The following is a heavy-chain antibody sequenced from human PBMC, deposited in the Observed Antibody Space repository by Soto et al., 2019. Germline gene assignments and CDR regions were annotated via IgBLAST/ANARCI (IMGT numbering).Heavy chain of an antibody. J-gene: IGHJ4*02. D-gene: IGHD1-26*01. CDR3: ARRSGSYYRDY. CDR2: IYYSGST. CDR1: GGSISSSSYY. Sequence: SETLSLTCTVSGGSISSSSYYWGWIRQPPGKGLEWIGSIYYSGSTYYNPSLKSRVTISVDTSKNQFSLKLSSVTAADTAVYYCARRSGSYYRDYWGQGTLVTVSS. V-gene: IGHV4-39*01.